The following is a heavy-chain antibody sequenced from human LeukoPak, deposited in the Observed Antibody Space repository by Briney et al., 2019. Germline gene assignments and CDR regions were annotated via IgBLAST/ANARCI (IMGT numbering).Heavy chain of an antibody. V-gene: IGHV3-23*01. CDR3: ARRKYDSSGFDY. J-gene: IGHJ4*02. D-gene: IGHD3-22*01. CDR2: ISGSGANT. Sequence: GGSPRLSCAASGFTFTTYAMSWVRQAPGKGLEWVSAISGSGANTYYSDSVKGRFIISRDNSKDTLYLQMNSLRAEDTAIYFCARRKYDSSGFDYWGQETLVTVSS. CDR1: GFTFTTYA.